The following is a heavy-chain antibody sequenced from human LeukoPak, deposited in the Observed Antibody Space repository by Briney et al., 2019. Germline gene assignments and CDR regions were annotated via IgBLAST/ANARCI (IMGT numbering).Heavy chain of an antibody. J-gene: IGHJ4*02. CDR1: GFTFSSYA. Sequence: GGSLRLSCAASGFTFSSYAMTWVRQAPGKGLEWVSAISGSGGSTYYADSVKGRFTISRDNSKNTLYLQMDSLRAEDTAVYYCAKDVRFLEWTPGPSWGQGTLVTVSS. CDR2: ISGSGGST. CDR3: AKDVRFLEWTPGPS. D-gene: IGHD3-3*01. V-gene: IGHV3-23*01.